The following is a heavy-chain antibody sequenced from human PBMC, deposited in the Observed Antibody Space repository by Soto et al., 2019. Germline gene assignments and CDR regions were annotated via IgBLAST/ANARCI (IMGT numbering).Heavy chain of an antibody. Sequence: SETLSLTCTVSGGSISSGGYYWSWIRQHPGKGLEWIGYIYYSGSTYYNPSLKSRVTISVDTSKNQFSLKLSSVTAADTVVYYCARERTGTTYMVPHNWFDPWGQGTLVTVSS. D-gene: IGHD1-1*01. CDR3: ARERTGTTYMVPHNWFDP. J-gene: IGHJ5*02. V-gene: IGHV4-31*03. CDR2: IYYSGST. CDR1: GGSISSGGYY.